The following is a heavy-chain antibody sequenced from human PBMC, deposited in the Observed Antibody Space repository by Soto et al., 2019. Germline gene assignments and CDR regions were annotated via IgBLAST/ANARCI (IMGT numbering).Heavy chain of an antibody. D-gene: IGHD6-13*01. CDR3: AKYRRTEAEGFTLDY. J-gene: IGHJ4*02. CDR1: GDSINNYY. V-gene: IGHV4-59*01. CDR2: IYYTGST. Sequence: SLTCTVSGDSINNYYWSWIRQPPGKRLEWIGYIYYTGSTTYNPSLESRVTMSVDTSKNQFSLKLNSVNAADTAVYYCAKYRRTEAEGFTLDYWGRGTLVTVSS.